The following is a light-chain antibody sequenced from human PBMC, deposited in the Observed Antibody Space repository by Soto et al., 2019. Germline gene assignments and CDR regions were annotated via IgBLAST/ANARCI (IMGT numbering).Light chain of an antibody. V-gene: IGKV1-33*01. CDR2: GAS. CDR3: QHYHNLPPFT. J-gene: IGKJ3*01. Sequence: DIQMTQSPSSLTASVGARVSITCQASQDIRTSLSWFQQKPGRAHKLLIYGASNLETGVPSRFRGSGSGTDFTFTISSLHPEDIATDSCQHYHNLPPFTFGPGTKVDIK. CDR1: QDIRTS.